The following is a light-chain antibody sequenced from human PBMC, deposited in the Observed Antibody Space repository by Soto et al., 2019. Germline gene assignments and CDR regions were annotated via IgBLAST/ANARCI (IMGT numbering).Light chain of an antibody. J-gene: IGKJ4*01. Sequence: EIVLTQSPATLSLSPGERATLSCRASQNVSRYLAWYLQKPGQAPRLLIYDASNRATGIPARFSGSGSGTDFTLSIRSLEPEDFAVYFCQQRSNWPLTFGGGTKVEIK. CDR2: DAS. CDR3: QQRSNWPLT. CDR1: QNVSRY. V-gene: IGKV3-11*01.